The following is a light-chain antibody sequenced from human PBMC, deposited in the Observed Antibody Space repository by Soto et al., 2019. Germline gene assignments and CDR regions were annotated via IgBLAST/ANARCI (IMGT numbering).Light chain of an antibody. CDR3: QQYGSSPQT. V-gene: IGKV3-11*01. CDR1: QSVGSS. CDR2: DAS. J-gene: IGKJ1*01. Sequence: EIVLTQSPATLSLSPGERATLSCRASQSVGSSLAWYQQKPGQAPRLLIYDASNRATGIPARFSGSGSGTDFTLTISSLEPEDFAVYYCQQYGSSPQTFGQGTKVEIK.